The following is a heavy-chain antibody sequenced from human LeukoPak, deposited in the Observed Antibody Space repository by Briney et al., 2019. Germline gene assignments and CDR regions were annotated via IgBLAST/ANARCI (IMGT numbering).Heavy chain of an antibody. CDR1: GDSVSSNSAA. CDR3: AREVDLVDVIAVNFDF. CDR2: TYYRSKWSN. V-gene: IGHV6-1*01. Sequence: SQTLSLTCAISGDSVSSNSAAWNWIRQSSSRGLEWLGRTYYRSKWSNDYALSVKSRITITPDTSKNQFSLQLSSVTPDDTAVYYCAREVDLVDVIAVNFDFWGQGTLVTVSS. D-gene: IGHD2-21*01. J-gene: IGHJ4*02.